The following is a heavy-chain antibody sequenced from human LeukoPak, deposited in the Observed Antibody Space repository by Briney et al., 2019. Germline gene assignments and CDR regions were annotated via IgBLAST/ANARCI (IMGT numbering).Heavy chain of an antibody. CDR1: GGSISSSSYY. Sequence: PSETLSLTCTVSGGSISSSSYYWGWIRQPPGKGLEWIGSIYHSGSTYYNPSLKSRVTISVDTSKNQFSLKLSSVTAADTAVYYCARFLRFGDFDYWGQGTLVTVSS. V-gene: IGHV4-39*07. D-gene: IGHD3-10*01. J-gene: IGHJ4*02. CDR3: ARFLRFGDFDY. CDR2: IYHSGST.